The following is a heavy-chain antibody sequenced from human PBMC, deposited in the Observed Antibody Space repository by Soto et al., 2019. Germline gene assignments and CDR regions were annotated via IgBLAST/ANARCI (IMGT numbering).Heavy chain of an antibody. V-gene: IGHV3-33*01. Sequence: ESGGGVVQPGRSLRLSCAASGFTFSSYGMHWVRQAPGKGLEWVAVIWYDGSNKYYADSVKGRFTISRDNSKNTLYLQMNSLRAEDTAVYYCAGGYSNYVVDYWGQGTLVTVSS. D-gene: IGHD4-4*01. J-gene: IGHJ4*02. CDR1: GFTFSSYG. CDR2: IWYDGSNK. CDR3: AGGYSNYVVDY.